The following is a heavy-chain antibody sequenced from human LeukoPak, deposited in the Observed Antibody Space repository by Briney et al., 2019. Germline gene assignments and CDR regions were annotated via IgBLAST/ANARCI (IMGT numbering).Heavy chain of an antibody. CDR3: ARDPVNCSGGSCYPYYFDY. CDR2: ISSNGGST. V-gene: IGHV3-64*04. CDR1: GFTLSSYA. Sequence: GGSLRLSCSASGFTLSSYAMHWVRQAPGKGLEYVSAISSNGGSTYYADSVKGRFTISRDNSKNTLYLQMNSLRAEDTAVYYCARDPVNCSGGSCYPYYFDYWGQGTLVTVSS. D-gene: IGHD2-15*01. J-gene: IGHJ4*02.